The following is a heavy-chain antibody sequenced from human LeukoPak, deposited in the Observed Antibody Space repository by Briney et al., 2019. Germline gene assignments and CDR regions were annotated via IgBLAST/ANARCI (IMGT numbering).Heavy chain of an antibody. D-gene: IGHD4-17*01. CDR1: GFTFSSYA. Sequence: SGGSLRLSCAASGFTFSSYAMSWVRQAPGKGLEWVSAISGSGGSTYYADSVKGRFTISRDNSKNTLYLQMNSLRAEDTAVYYCAKSADDYGDYTYDYWGQGTLVTVSS. CDR2: ISGSGGST. V-gene: IGHV3-23*01. J-gene: IGHJ4*02. CDR3: AKSADDYGDYTYDY.